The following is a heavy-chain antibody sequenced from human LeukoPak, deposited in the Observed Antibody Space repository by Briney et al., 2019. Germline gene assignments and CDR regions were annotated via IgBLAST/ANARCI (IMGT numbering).Heavy chain of an antibody. V-gene: IGHV3-21*01. CDR1: GFTFSSYS. CDR3: ARGFPYSSSWYLDYYYYYMDV. D-gene: IGHD6-13*01. J-gene: IGHJ6*03. CDR2: ISSSSSYI. Sequence: PGGSLRLSCAASGFTFSSYSMNWVRQVPGKGLEWVSSISSSSSYIYYADSVKGRFTISRDNAKNSLYLQMNSLRAEDTAVYYCARGFPYSSSWYLDYYYYYMDVWGKGTTVTISS.